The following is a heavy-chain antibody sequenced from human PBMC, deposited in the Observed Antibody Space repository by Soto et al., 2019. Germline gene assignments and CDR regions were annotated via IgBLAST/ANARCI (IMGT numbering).Heavy chain of an antibody. Sequence: SETLSLTCTVSGGSISSGGYYWSWIRQHPGKGLEWIGYIYYSGSTYYNPSLKSRVTISVDTSKNQFSLKLSSVTAADTAVYYCARAARPLGYCSGGSCSSGMDVWGQGTTVTV. D-gene: IGHD2-15*01. CDR1: GGSISSGGYY. CDR2: IYYSGST. CDR3: ARAARPLGYCSGGSCSSGMDV. V-gene: IGHV4-31*03. J-gene: IGHJ6*02.